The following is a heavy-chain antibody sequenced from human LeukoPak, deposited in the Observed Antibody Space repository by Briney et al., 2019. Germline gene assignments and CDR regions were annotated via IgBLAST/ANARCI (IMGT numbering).Heavy chain of an antibody. Sequence: SETLSLTCAVYGGSFSGYYWSWIRQPPGKGLEWIGEINHSGSTNYNPSLERRVTISVDTSKNQFSLKLSSVTAADTAVYYCARGRYCSGGSCYSGAFDIWGQGTMVTVSS. D-gene: IGHD2-15*01. CDR2: INHSGST. V-gene: IGHV4-34*01. CDR3: ARGRYCSGGSCYSGAFDI. J-gene: IGHJ3*02. CDR1: GGSFSGYY.